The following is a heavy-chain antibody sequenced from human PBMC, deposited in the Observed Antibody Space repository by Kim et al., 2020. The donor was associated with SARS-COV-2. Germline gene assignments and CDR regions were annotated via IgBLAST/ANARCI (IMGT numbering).Heavy chain of an antibody. CDR3: ARPGPLAAAGTNAFDI. CDR2: ISTSSTYI. V-gene: IGHV3-21*01. Sequence: GGSLRLSCAASGFTFSSYSMNWVRQAPGKGLEWVSSISTSSTYIYYADSVKGRFTISRDNAKNSLSLQMNSLRAEDTAVYYCARPGPLAAAGTNAFDIWGQGTMVTVSS. D-gene: IGHD6-13*01. CDR1: GFTFSSYS. J-gene: IGHJ3*02.